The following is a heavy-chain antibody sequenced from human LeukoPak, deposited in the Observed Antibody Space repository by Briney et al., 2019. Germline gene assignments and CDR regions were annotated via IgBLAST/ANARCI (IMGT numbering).Heavy chain of an antibody. J-gene: IGHJ5*02. CDR3: ARDGYYDSSGYRLDP. Sequence: SVKVSCKASGYTFTSYGISWVRQAPGQGLEWMGRIIPILGIANYAQKFQGRVTISADKSTSTAYMELSSLRSEDTAVYYCARDGYYDSSGYRLDPWGQGTLVTVSS. D-gene: IGHD3-22*01. CDR1: GYTFTSYG. CDR2: IIPILGIA. V-gene: IGHV1-69*04.